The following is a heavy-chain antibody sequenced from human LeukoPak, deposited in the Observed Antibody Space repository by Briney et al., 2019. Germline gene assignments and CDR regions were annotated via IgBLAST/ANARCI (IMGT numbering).Heavy chain of an antibody. D-gene: IGHD6-6*01. Sequence: KPGGSLRLSCAASEFTINDAWMSWVRQAPGKGLEWVGRIKSKTDGGTTEYAAPVKGRFTISRDDSKNTLNLQMNSLKTEDTAMYYCSSWGSTPGVSSDDYWGQGTLVTVSS. CDR2: IKSKTDGGTT. CDR1: EFTINDAW. V-gene: IGHV3-15*01. CDR3: SSWGSTPGVSSDDY. J-gene: IGHJ4*02.